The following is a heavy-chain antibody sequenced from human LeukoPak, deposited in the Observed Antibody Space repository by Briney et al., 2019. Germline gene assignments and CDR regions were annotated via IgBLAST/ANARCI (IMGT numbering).Heavy chain of an antibody. CDR3: ARDTGYYFGSGNYLYYFDY. V-gene: IGHV4-4*07. CDR1: GGSISSYY. Sequence: SETLSLTRTVFGGSISSYYWSWIRQPAGKGLEWIGRMYTSGSTNYNPSLKSRVTMSVDTSKNQFSLKLSSVTAADTAVYYCARDTGYYFGSGNYLYYFDYWGQGTLVTVSS. J-gene: IGHJ4*02. CDR2: MYTSGST. D-gene: IGHD3-10*01.